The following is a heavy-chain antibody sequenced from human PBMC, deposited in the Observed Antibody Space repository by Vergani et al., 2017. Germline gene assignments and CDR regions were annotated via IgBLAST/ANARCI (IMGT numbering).Heavy chain of an antibody. CDR1: GYSFTSYW. CDR3: ARHEPRGSSKKDYYYYDGMNV. J-gene: IGHJ6*02. Sequence: EVQLVQPGAEVKKPGESLKISCKGSGYSFTSYWIGWVRQMPGKGLEWMGIIYPGDSDTRHSPSFQGQVTISADKSISTANLQWSSLKASATAMYYWARHEPRGSSKKDYYYYDGMNVWGQGTTVTVSS. D-gene: IGHD3-16*01. CDR2: IYPGDSDT. V-gene: IGHV5-51*01.